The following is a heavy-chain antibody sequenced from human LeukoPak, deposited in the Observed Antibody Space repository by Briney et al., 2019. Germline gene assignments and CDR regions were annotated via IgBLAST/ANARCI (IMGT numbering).Heavy chain of an antibody. Sequence: SQTLSLTCTVSGGSISSGGYYWSWIRQPPGKGLEWIGYIYHSGSTNYNPSLKSRVTISVDTSKNQFSLKLSSVTAADTAVYYCARHDATYYYDSSGTRVLYYFDYWGQGTLVTVSS. J-gene: IGHJ4*02. CDR3: ARHDATYYYDSSGTRVLYYFDY. CDR1: GGSISSGGYY. V-gene: IGHV4-30-2*01. CDR2: IYHSGST. D-gene: IGHD3-22*01.